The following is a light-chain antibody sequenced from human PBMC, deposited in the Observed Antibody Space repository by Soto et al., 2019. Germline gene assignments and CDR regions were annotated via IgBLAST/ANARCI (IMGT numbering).Light chain of an antibody. CDR3: SSYRSSSTSYV. CDR2: DVS. Sequence: QSVLTQPASVSGSPGQSITISCTGTSSDIGDSNYVSWYQQHPGKAPKLVIYDVSNRPSGVSNRVSGSKSANTASLTISGLQAEDEADYYCSSYRSSSTSYVFGTGTKVTVL. J-gene: IGLJ1*01. CDR1: SSDIGDSNY. V-gene: IGLV2-14*03.